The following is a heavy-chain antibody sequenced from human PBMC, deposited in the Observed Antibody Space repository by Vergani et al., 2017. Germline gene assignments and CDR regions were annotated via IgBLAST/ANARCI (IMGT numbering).Heavy chain of an antibody. CDR2: IYPGDSDT. Sequence: EVQLVQSGAEVKKPGESLKISCKGSGYSFTSYWIGWVRQMPGKGLEWMGIIYPGDSDTRYSPSFQGQVTISADKSISTAYLQWSSLKASDTAMYYCARHWLRLQGSYYYYYGMDVWGQGTTVTVSS. V-gene: IGHV5-51*01. J-gene: IGHJ6*02. CDR1: GYSFTSYW. CDR3: ARHWLRLQGSYYYYYGMDV. D-gene: IGHD4-11*01.